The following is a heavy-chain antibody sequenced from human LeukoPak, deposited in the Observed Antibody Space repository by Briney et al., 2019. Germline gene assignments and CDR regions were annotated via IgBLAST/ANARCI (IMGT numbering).Heavy chain of an antibody. CDR3: ARWAWYSRARIQRPQVY. CDR2: LYSGGST. V-gene: IGHV3-53*01. D-gene: IGHD4-11*01. Sequence: RGSLRLSCAPSLPTVTSNYMTSGRQAPGKGLEWVSVLYSGGSTYYADSVKGRFTISRDNSKNTLYLQMNSLRAEDTALYYCARWAWYSRARIQRPQVYWGQGTLVTVSS. J-gene: IGHJ4*02. CDR1: LPTVTSNY.